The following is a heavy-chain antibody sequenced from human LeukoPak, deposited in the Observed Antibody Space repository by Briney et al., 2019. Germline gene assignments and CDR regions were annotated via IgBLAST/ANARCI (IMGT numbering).Heavy chain of an antibody. J-gene: IGHJ4*02. D-gene: IGHD1-26*01. Sequence: AGGSLRLSCAASGFTFSSYAMSWVRQAPGKGLEWVSAISGSGGSTYYADSVKGRFTISRDNSKNTLYLQMNSLRAEDTAVYYCAKGMTIVGATGLDYWGQGTLVTVSS. V-gene: IGHV3-23*01. CDR3: AKGMTIVGATGLDY. CDR2: ISGSGGST. CDR1: GFTFSSYA.